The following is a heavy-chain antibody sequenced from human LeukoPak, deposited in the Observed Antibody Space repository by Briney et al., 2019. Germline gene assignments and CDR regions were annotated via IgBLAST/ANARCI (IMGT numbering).Heavy chain of an antibody. CDR3: ARDGDYVELDY. D-gene: IGHD4-17*01. CDR1: GFTFSSHG. V-gene: IGHV3-33*01. CDR2: IWYDGSNE. J-gene: IGHJ4*02. Sequence: GGSLRLSCVASGFTFSSHGMHWVRQPPGKGLEWVAVIWYDGSNEYYADSVKGRFTISRDNSKNTLYLQMNSLRAEDTAVYYCARDGDYVELDYWGQGTLVTVSS.